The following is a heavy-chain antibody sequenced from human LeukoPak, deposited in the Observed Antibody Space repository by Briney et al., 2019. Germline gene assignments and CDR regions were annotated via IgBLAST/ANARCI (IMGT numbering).Heavy chain of an antibody. CDR1: GFTFRDYW. Sequence: RGSLRLSCAASGFTFRDYWMSWMRQAPGKGLEWVANIKYDGDEEYYVDSVKGRFIISRDNAKNSLYLQLNSLRVEDTAVYYCRSGGAAPGAFDNWGQGTLVTVSP. J-gene: IGHJ4*02. D-gene: IGHD6-13*01. CDR2: IKYDGDEE. CDR3: RSGGAAPGAFDN. V-gene: IGHV3-7*01.